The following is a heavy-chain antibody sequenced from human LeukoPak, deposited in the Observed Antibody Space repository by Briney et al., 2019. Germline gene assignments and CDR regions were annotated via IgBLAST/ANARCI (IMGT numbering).Heavy chain of an antibody. Sequence: ASVKVSCKVSGYTLTELSMHWVRQAPGKGLEWMGGFDPEDGETIYAQKFQSRVTMTEDTSTDTAYMELSSLRSEDTAVYYCATVYLRWELLRGFDYWGQGTLVTVSS. CDR2: FDPEDGET. D-gene: IGHD1-26*01. J-gene: IGHJ4*02. CDR3: ATVYLRWELLRGFDY. V-gene: IGHV1-24*01. CDR1: GYTLTELS.